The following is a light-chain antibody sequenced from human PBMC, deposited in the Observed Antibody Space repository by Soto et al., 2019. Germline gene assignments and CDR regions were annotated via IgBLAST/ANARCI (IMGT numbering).Light chain of an antibody. CDR1: QSVSSN. Sequence: EIVMTQSPATLSVSPGERATLSCRASQSVSSNLAWYQQKPGQAPRLLIYGASTRATGIPARCSGSGSGTEFTLIISSLQSEDFAVYYCQQYNNSPMYTFGQGTKLEIK. CDR2: GAS. J-gene: IGKJ2*01. CDR3: QQYNNSPMYT. V-gene: IGKV3D-15*01.